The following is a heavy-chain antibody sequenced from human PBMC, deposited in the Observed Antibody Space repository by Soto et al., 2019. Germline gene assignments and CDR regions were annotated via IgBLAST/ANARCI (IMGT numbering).Heavy chain of an antibody. D-gene: IGHD4-17*01. CDR1: GFTFSSYA. CDR2: ISGSGGST. J-gene: IGHJ6*03. V-gene: IGHV3-23*01. Sequence: GGSLRLSCAASGFTFSSYAMSWVRQAPGKGLEWVSAISGSGGSTYYADSVKGRFTISRDNSKNTLYLQMNSLRAEDTAVYYCAKDELYGDYGYYYYYMDVWGKGTTVTVSS. CDR3: AKDELYGDYGYYYYYMDV.